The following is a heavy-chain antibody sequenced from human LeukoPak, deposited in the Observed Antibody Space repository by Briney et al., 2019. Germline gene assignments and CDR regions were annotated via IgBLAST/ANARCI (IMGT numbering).Heavy chain of an antibody. V-gene: IGHV4-59*08. CDR3: ARHEATEGHFDY. J-gene: IGHJ4*02. Sequence: PSETLSLTCTVSGGSISGYYWSWIRQPPGKGLASIGYVHYSGSTNYNPSLKSRVIISVDTSRNQFSLKLSSVTAADTAVYYCARHEATEGHFDYWGQGTLVTVSS. CDR2: VHYSGST. CDR1: GGSISGYY.